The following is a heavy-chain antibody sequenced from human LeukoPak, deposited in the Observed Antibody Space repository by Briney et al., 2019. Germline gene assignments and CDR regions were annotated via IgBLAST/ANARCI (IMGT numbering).Heavy chain of an antibody. Sequence: KPSETLSLTCTVSGGSISSYYWSWIRQPPGKGLEWIGYIYYSGSTNYNPSLKSRVTISVDTSKNQFSLKLSSVTAADTAVYYCARDAQLGYYYMDVWGKGTTVTISS. J-gene: IGHJ6*03. CDR2: IYYSGST. V-gene: IGHV4-59*01. CDR3: ARDAQLGYYYMDV. D-gene: IGHD2-2*01. CDR1: GGSISSYY.